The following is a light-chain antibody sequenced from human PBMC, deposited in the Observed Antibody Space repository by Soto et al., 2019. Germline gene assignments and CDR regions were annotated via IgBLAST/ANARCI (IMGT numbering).Light chain of an antibody. CDR1: QSVSSN. V-gene: IGKV3-15*01. J-gene: IGKJ1*01. CDR2: GAS. Sequence: EIVMTQSPATPSFSPGERVTLSCXASQSVSSNLAWYQQKPGQAPRLLIYGASTRATGIPARFSGSGSGTEFTLTISSLQSEDFAVYYCQQYNNWPRTFGQGTKVDIK. CDR3: QQYNNWPRT.